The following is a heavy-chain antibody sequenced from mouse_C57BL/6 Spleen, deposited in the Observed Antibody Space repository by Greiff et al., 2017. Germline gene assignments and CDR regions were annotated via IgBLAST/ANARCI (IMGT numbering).Heavy chain of an antibody. Sequence: QVQLQQPGAELVMPGASVKLSCKASGYTFTSYWMHWVKQRPGQGLEWIGEIDPSDSYTTSNQKFKGKATLTVDKSSSTAYMQLSSLTSEDSAVYYCARRGYSSYRLYAMDYWGQGTSVTVSS. CDR1: GYTFTSYW. V-gene: IGHV1-69*01. J-gene: IGHJ4*01. D-gene: IGHD1-1*01. CDR3: ARRGYSSYRLYAMDY. CDR2: IDPSDSYT.